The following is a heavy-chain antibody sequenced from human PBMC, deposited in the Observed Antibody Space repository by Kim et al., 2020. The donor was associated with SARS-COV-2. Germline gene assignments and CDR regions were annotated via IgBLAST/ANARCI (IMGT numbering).Heavy chain of an antibody. D-gene: IGHD5-12*01. CDR1: GYTFTSYG. V-gene: IGHV1-18*01. Sequence: SVKVSCKASGYTFTSYGISWVRQAPGQGLEWMGWISAYNGNTNYAQKLQGRVTMTTDTSTSTAYMELRSLRSDDTAVYYCARQYSGYDTPRYDSSGKKPPDYWGQGTLVTVSS. J-gene: IGHJ4*02. CDR3: ARQYSGYDTPRYDSSGKKPPDY. CDR2: ISAYNGNT.